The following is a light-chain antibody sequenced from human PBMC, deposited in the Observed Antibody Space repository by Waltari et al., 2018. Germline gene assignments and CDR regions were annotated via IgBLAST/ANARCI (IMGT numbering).Light chain of an antibody. CDR3: QSTDSSSTFYV. CDR2: KDT. V-gene: IGLV3-25*03. Sequence: SYELTQPPSVSVFPGQTARITCSGDALPNQYVYWYQQRPGQAPLLVTYKDTERPSGLPERFSGSTSGTTVTLTITGVQAEDEADYYCQSTDSSSTFYVFGPGTKVTVL. CDR1: ALPNQY. J-gene: IGLJ1*01.